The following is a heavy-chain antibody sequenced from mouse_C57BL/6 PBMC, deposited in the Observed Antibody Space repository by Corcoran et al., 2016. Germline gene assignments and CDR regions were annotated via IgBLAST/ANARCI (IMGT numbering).Heavy chain of an antibody. Sequence: EVQLQQSGPELVKPGASVKISCKASGYTFTDYYMNWVKQSHGKSLEWIGDINPNNGGTSYNQKFKGKATLTVDKSSSTAYMELRSLTSEDSAVYYCARGGDDLLWPHYYAMDYWGQGTSVTVSS. D-gene: IGHD2-1*01. CDR3: ARGGDDLLWPHYYAMDY. CDR2: INPNNGGT. V-gene: IGHV1-26*01. J-gene: IGHJ4*01. CDR1: GYTFTDYY.